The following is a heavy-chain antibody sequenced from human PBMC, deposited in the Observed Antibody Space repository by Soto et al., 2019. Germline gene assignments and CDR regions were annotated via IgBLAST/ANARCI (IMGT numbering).Heavy chain of an antibody. CDR2: IYYTGST. Sequence: PSETLSLTCTVSGGSISNSHYWGWIRQPPGKGLEWIGSIYYTGSTYYNPSLKSRVTISVDTSKNQFSLKLSSVTAADTAVYYCATLWFGEGNYWGQGTLVTVSS. CDR3: ATLWFGEGNY. D-gene: IGHD3-10*01. CDR1: GGSISNSHY. V-gene: IGHV4-39*01. J-gene: IGHJ4*02.